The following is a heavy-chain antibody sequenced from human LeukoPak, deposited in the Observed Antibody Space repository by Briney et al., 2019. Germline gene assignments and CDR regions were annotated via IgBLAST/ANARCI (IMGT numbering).Heavy chain of an antibody. J-gene: IGHJ2*01. V-gene: IGHV1-69*05. CDR1: GGTFSSYA. D-gene: IGHD3-3*01. CDR2: IIPIFGTA. Sequence: GSSVKVSCKASGGTFSSYAISWVRQAPGQGLEWMGGIIPIFGTANYAQKFQGRVSITTDESTSTAYMELSSLRSEDTAVYYCATSRRRSGFYRGGYWYFDLWGRGTLVTVSS. CDR3: ATSRRRSGFYRGGYWYFDL.